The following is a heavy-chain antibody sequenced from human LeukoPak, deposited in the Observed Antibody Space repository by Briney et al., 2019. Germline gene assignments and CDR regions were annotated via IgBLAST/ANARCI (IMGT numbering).Heavy chain of an antibody. V-gene: IGHV1-2*02. CDR3: ATSLYCGGDCYPSDAFDI. J-gene: IGHJ3*02. CDR2: INPNSGGT. CDR1: GYTFTSYA. D-gene: IGHD2-21*02. Sequence: ASVKVSCKASGYTFTSYAMHWVRQAPGQRLEWMGWINPNSGGTNYAQKFQGRVTMTRDTSISTAYMELSRLRSDDTAVYYCATSLYCGGDCYPSDAFDIWGQGTMVTVSS.